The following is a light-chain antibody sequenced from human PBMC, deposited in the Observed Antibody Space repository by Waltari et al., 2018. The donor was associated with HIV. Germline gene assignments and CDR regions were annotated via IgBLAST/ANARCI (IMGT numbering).Light chain of an antibody. CDR3: CSYAGSSTFVV. Sequence: QSALTQPASVSGSPGQSITISCTRTSSDVGSYYLVSWYQQHPGKAPKLMIYEVSKRPSGVSNRFSGSKSGNTAALTISGLQAEDEADYYCCSYAGSSTFVVFGGGTKLTVL. J-gene: IGLJ2*01. CDR1: SSDVGSYYL. V-gene: IGLV2-23*02. CDR2: EVS.